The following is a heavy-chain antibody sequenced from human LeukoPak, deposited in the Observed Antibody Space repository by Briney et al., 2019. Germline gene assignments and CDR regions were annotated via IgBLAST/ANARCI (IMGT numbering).Heavy chain of an antibody. CDR1: GFTFSTYD. J-gene: IGHJ4*02. D-gene: IGHD1-26*01. V-gene: IGHV3-13*04. CDR3: ARGRSGSYFDS. CDR2: ISTTDDT. Sequence: PGGSLRLSCAASGFTFSTYDMHWARQATGKGLEWVSAISTTDDTYYPGSVKGQFTISRENAKSSLYLQMNSLRAEDTAVYYCARGRSGSYFDSWGQGTLVAVSS.